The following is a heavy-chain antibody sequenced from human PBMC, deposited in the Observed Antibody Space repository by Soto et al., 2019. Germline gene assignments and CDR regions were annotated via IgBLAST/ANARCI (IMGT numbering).Heavy chain of an antibody. CDR3: ARWPDGYYYYGMDV. Sequence: QVQLVQSGAEVKKPGASVKVSCKASGYTFTSYDINWVRQATGQGLEWMGWMNPNGGNTGYAQKFQGRVTMTRNTSRSTAYMELSSLRSEGTAVYYCARWPDGYYYYGMDVWGQGTTVTVSS. CDR1: GYTFTSYD. V-gene: IGHV1-8*01. J-gene: IGHJ6*02. CDR2: MNPNGGNT.